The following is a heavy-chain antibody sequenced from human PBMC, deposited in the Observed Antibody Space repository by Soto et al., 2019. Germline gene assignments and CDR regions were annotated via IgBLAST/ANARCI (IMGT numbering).Heavy chain of an antibody. CDR3: ARSAGEWELLRAYYYYGMDF. D-gene: IGHD1-26*01. V-gene: IGHV4-31*02. J-gene: IGHJ6*02. CDR2: IYYSGST. CDR1: GGSISSGGYY. Sequence: SETLSLTCTVSGGSISSGGYYWSWIRQHPGKGLEWIGYIYYSGSTYYNPSLKSRVTISVDTSKNQFSLKLSSVTAADTAVYYCARSAGEWELLRAYYYYGMDFWGQGTTVTVSS.